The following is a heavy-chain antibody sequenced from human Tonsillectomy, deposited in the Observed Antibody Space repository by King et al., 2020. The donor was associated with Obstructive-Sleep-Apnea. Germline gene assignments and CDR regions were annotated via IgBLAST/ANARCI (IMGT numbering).Heavy chain of an antibody. J-gene: IGHJ4*02. D-gene: IGHD5-18*01. Sequence: VQLVESGGGLVHPGGSLRLSCAASGFTVGYNYMTWVRQAPGKGLEWVSVISSGGGTDYADSVKGRFTISRHDSKNTVYLQMNSLRAEDTAVYYCAREGSYSNGCVDWGQGTLVTVSS. V-gene: IGHV3-53*04. CDR2: ISSGGGT. CDR3: AREGSYSNGCVD. CDR1: GFTVGYNY.